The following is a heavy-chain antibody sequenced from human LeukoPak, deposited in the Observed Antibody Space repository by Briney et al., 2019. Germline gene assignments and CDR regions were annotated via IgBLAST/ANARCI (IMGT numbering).Heavy chain of an antibody. Sequence: QAGGSLRLSCVASGFTFRSYCMNWVRQAPGKGLEWVSVIYSGGSTYYADSVKGRFTISRDNSKNTLYLQMNSLKTEDTAVYYCTTDFSTVTMRGYYYYYMDVWGKGTTVTVSS. CDR3: TTDFSTVTMRGYYYYYMDV. CDR2: IYSGGST. D-gene: IGHD4-17*01. CDR1: GFTFRSYC. V-gene: IGHV3-53*01. J-gene: IGHJ6*03.